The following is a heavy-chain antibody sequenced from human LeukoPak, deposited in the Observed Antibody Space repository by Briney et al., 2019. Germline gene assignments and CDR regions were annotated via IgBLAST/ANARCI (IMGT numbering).Heavy chain of an antibody. D-gene: IGHD1-26*01. Sequence: SETLSLTCTVSGASFSSASYWTWIRQPPGKGVEWIAHIYNGVNTNYNPSLKSRVTISLDTSKNQFSLRLNSVTAADTAVYYCARSRAFNSGAFDPWGQGSLVTVST. V-gene: IGHV4-61*01. CDR3: ARSRAFNSGAFDP. CDR2: IYNGVNT. J-gene: IGHJ5*02. CDR1: GASFSSASY.